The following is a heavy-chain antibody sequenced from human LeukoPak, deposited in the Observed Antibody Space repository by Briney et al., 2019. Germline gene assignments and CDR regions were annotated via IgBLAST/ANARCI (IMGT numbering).Heavy chain of an antibody. CDR2: ISGSGDNT. V-gene: IGHV3-23*01. Sequence: GGTLRLSCAASGFTFSSYAMSWVRQAPGKGLEWVSGISGSGDNTYYADSVKGRFTISRDNSKNTLYLQMNSLRADDTAVYYCAKGGLVHRFDPWGQGTLVTVSS. J-gene: IGHJ5*02. CDR3: AKGGLVHRFDP. CDR1: GFTFSSYA.